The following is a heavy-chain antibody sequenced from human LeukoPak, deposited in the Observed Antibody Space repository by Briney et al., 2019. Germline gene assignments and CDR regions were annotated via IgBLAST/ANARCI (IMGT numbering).Heavy chain of an antibody. D-gene: IGHD6-13*01. Sequence: ASVKVSCKASGYTFTSYGISWVRQAPGQGLEWMGWISAYNGNTNYAQKLQGRGTMTTDTSTSTAYMELRSPRSDDTAVYYCARDIAAAGFYDYWGQGTLVTVSS. V-gene: IGHV1-18*01. CDR3: ARDIAAAGFYDY. CDR2: ISAYNGNT. CDR1: GYTFTSYG. J-gene: IGHJ4*02.